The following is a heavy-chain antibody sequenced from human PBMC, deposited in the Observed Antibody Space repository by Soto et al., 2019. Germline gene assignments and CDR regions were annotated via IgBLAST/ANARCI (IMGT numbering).Heavy chain of an antibody. Sequence: QVQLQESGPGLVKPSQTLSLTCTVSGGSISSGGYYWSWIRQHPGKGLEWIGYIYYSGSTYYNPYLKRRITISVNTSKDQFSLKLSLVAAAGTAVFYCARGGIVATFDYWGQGTLVTVSS. V-gene: IGHV4-31*03. D-gene: IGHD5-12*01. J-gene: IGHJ4*02. CDR3: ARGGIVATFDY. CDR2: IYYSGST. CDR1: GGSISSGGYY.